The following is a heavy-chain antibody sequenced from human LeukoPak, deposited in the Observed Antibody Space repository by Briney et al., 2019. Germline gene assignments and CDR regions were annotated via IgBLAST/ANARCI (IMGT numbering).Heavy chain of an antibody. CDR2: IYYSGTT. CDR1: GDSISSYY. V-gene: IGHV4-59*01. Sequence: SETLSLTCTVSGDSISSYYWGWIRQPPGKGLEWIGYIYYSGTTNYNPSLESRVTISVDTSKNQFSLNLTSVTAADTAVYYCARGTLYSSGWYFDYWGQGTLVTVSS. D-gene: IGHD6-19*01. J-gene: IGHJ4*02. CDR3: ARGTLYSSGWYFDY.